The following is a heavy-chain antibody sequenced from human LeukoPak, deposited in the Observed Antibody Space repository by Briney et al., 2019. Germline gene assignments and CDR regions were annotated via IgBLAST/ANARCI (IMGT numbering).Heavy chain of an antibody. Sequence: PSETLSLTCTVSGGSISSSGNYWGWIRQPPGKGLEWVSAISNGKTYYADSVRGRFTISRDDSKNTVYLQMNSLRDEDTALYYCVREAGYCASVCLKSNWFDPWGQGTLVTVSS. CDR2: ISNGKT. V-gene: IGHV3-53*01. D-gene: IGHD2-21*02. J-gene: IGHJ5*02. CDR3: VREAGYCASVCLKSNWFDP. CDR1: GGSISSSGNY.